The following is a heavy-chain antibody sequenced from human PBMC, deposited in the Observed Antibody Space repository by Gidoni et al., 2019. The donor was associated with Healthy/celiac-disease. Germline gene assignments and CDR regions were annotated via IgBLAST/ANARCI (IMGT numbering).Heavy chain of an antibody. D-gene: IGHD6-19*01. J-gene: IGHJ2*01. CDR2: IYYSGST. CDR3: ARLEQWLVYWYFDL. CDR1: GCSISSSSYY. Sequence: QLQLQESGPGLVKPSETLSLTCTVSGCSISSSSYYWGWIRQPPGKGLEWIGSIYYSGSTYYNPSLKSRVTISVDTSKNQFSLKLSSVTAADTAVYYCARLEQWLVYWYFDLWGRGTLVTVSS. V-gene: IGHV4-39*01.